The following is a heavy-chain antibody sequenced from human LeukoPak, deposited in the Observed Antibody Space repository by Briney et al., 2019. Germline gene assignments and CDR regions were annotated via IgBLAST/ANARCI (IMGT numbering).Heavy chain of an antibody. D-gene: IGHD2-2*01. J-gene: IGHJ6*03. Sequence: SETLSLTCTVSGGSISSYYWSWIRQPAGKGLEWIGRIYTSGSTNYNPSLKSRVTMSVDTSKNQFSLKLSSLTAADTAVYYCAREGYCSSTSCYLLDYYYYYMDVWGKGTTVTVSS. CDR1: GGSISSYY. V-gene: IGHV4-4*07. CDR2: IYTSGST. CDR3: AREGYCSSTSCYLLDYYYYYMDV.